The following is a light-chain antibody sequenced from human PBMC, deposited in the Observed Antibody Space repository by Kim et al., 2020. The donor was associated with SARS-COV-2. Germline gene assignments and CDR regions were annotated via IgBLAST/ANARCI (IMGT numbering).Light chain of an antibody. CDR1: QSISSY. J-gene: IGKJ1*01. Sequence: ASVGDRVTITGRASQSISSYLHWYQQKPGKAPKLLIYAASSLQSGVPSRFSGSGSGTDFTLTISSLQPEDFATYFCQQSYTHPVTFGQGTKVDIK. CDR3: QQSYTHPVT. CDR2: AAS. V-gene: IGKV1-39*01.